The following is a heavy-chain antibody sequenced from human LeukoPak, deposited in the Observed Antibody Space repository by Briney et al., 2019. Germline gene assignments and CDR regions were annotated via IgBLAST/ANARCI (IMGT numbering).Heavy chain of an antibody. V-gene: IGHV3-23*01. CDR3: AKDNYGGVYAS. CDR1: GFIFRNFG. D-gene: IGHD2/OR15-2a*01. J-gene: IGHJ5*02. CDR2: ISDVVAHT. Sequence: EPGGSLTLSCAAAGFIFRNFGMSWIRQAPGKGLEWVSHISDVVAHTWYADSVKGRFIISRDNPNNRVFLQMNSLRPEDTALYYCAKDNYGGVYASWGQGTLVTVSS.